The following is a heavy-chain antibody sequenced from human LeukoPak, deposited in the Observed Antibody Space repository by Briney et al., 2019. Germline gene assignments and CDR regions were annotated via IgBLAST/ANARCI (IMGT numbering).Heavy chain of an antibody. CDR3: AKDLRFGELSPSDY. Sequence: PGGSLRLSCAASGFTFSSYSMNWVRQAPGKGLEWVSYISSSSSTIYYADSVKGRFTISRDNSKNTLYLQMNSLRAEDTAVYYCAKDLRFGELSPSDYWGQGTLVTVSS. CDR2: ISSSSSTI. V-gene: IGHV3-48*01. D-gene: IGHD3-10*01. J-gene: IGHJ4*02. CDR1: GFTFSSYS.